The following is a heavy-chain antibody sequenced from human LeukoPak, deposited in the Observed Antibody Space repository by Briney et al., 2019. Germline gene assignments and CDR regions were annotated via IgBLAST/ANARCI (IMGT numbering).Heavy chain of an antibody. Sequence: GGSLRLSCAASGFTFSSYSMNWVRQAPGKGLEGFSSISSSSTSIYYADSVKGRFTISRDNAKNSLYLQVNGLGAEDTAVYYCARASKLYCSSTSCYMDVWGKGTTVTVSS. CDR1: GFTFSSYS. J-gene: IGHJ6*04. D-gene: IGHD2-2*01. CDR3: ARASKLYCSSTSCYMDV. CDR2: ISSSSTSI. V-gene: IGHV3-21*01.